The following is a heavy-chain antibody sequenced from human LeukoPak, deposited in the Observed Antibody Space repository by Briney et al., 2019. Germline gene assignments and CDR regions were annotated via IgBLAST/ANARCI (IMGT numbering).Heavy chain of an antibody. J-gene: IGHJ4*02. CDR1: GFTFSSYW. CDR3: VQGPYLDY. D-gene: IGHD2-21*01. Sequence: GGSLRLSCEASGFTFSSYWMSWVRQAPGKGLEWVANIKPDGSEKYYVDSVKGRFTISRDNAKNSLYLQMKSLRAEDTALYFCVQGPYLDYWGQGTLVTVSS. V-gene: IGHV3-7*01. CDR2: IKPDGSEK.